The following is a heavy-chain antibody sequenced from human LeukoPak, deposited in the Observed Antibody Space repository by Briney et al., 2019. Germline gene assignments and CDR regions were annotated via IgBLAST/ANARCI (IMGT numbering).Heavy chain of an antibody. CDR2: INSDGNST. Sequence: GGSLRLSCVASGFTFSSYWMHWVRQAPGKGLVWVSRINSDGNSTSYADSVKGRFTISRDNAKNTLYLQMNSLRAEDTAVYYCARATTVTTYHYYYMDVWGKGTTVTVSS. D-gene: IGHD4-17*01. V-gene: IGHV3-74*01. CDR3: ARATTVTTYHYYYMDV. CDR1: GFTFSSYW. J-gene: IGHJ6*03.